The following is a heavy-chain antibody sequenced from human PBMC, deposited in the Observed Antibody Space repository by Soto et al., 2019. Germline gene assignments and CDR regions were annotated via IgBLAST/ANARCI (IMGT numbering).Heavy chain of an antibody. CDR3: ARGWEVVGGANY. V-gene: IGHV1-46*01. J-gene: IGHJ4*02. CDR2: INPSGDST. CDR1: GYTFTSYY. D-gene: IGHD1-26*01. Sequence: ASVKVSCKASGYTFTSYYMHWVRQAPGQGLEWMGIINPSGDSTSYAQKFQGRVTMTMDTSINTAYMELSSLRSDDTAIYYCARGWEVVGGANYWGQGTLVTVSS.